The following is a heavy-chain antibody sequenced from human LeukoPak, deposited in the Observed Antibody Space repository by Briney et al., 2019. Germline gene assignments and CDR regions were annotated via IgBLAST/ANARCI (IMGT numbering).Heavy chain of an antibody. CDR2: VSVNGGTT. CDR1: GFTFSSCA. J-gene: IGHJ4*02. V-gene: IGHV3-23*01. CDR3: AKELHGSGNYAFDY. D-gene: IGHD3-10*01. Sequence: PGGSLRLSCAASGFTFSSCALSWVRQAPGKGLEWVSTVSVNGGTTYYADSVKGRFTISRDNPKNTLYLQMNSLRAEDTAVYFCAKELHGSGNYAFDYWGQGTLVTVSS.